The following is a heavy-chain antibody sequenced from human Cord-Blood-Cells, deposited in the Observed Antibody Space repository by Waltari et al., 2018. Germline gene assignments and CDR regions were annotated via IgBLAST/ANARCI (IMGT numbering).Heavy chain of an antibody. D-gene: IGHD3-3*01. CDR1: GGSISTSRYY. J-gene: IGHJ5*02. V-gene: IGHV4-39*01. CDR2: IYYSGIA. CDR3: ARHHTMCGVVIPHDNGFDP. Sequence: QLQLQESGPGLVKPSETLSLTCTVPGGSISTSRYYWGWIRQPPGHGLEWSGRIYYSGIADYDPSLKSRVTIAVDTCKNQFSLERSSGTAADTAVYYCARHHTMCGVVIPHDNGFDPWGQGTLVTVSS.